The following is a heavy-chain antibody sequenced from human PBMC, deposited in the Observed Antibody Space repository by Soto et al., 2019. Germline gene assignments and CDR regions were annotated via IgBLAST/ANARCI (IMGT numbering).Heavy chain of an antibody. Sequence: SETLSLTCAVSGYSISSGYYWGWVRQPPGKGLEWIGSIYHSGSTYYNPSLKSRVTISVDTSKNQFSLKLSSVTAADTAVYYCARENGRVLLWFGELSSGMDVWGQGTTVT. CDR2: IYHSGST. D-gene: IGHD3-10*01. CDR3: ARENGRVLLWFGELSSGMDV. CDR1: GYSISSGYY. V-gene: IGHV4-38-2*02. J-gene: IGHJ6*02.